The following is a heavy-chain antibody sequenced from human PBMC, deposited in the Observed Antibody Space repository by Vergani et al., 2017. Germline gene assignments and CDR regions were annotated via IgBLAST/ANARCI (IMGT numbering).Heavy chain of an antibody. D-gene: IGHD2-2*01. CDR1: GGSISRGSYF. CDR2: IYTSGST. J-gene: IGHJ3*02. V-gene: IGHV4-61*02. Sequence: QVQLQESGPGLVKPSQTLSLSCTVSGGSISRGSYFWTWIRQPAGKGLEWIGRIYTSGSTNYNPSLKSRVTISVDTSKNQFSLKLSSVTAADTAVYYCAREVTCSSTSCYSGAFDIWGQGTMVTVSS. CDR3: AREVTCSSTSCYSGAFDI.